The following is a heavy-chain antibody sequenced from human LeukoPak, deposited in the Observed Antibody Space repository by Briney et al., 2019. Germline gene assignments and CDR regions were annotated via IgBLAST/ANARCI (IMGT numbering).Heavy chain of an antibody. V-gene: IGHV4-34*01. CDR2: INHSGST. D-gene: IGHD3-22*01. Sequence: SETLSLTCAVYGGSFSGYYWGWIRQPPGKGLEWIGEINHSGSTNYNPSLKSRVTISVDTSKNQFSLKLSSVTAADTAVYYCARAGYYDSSGYYSFDYWGQGTLVTVSS. CDR3: ARAGYYDSSGYYSFDY. J-gene: IGHJ4*02. CDR1: GGSFSGYY.